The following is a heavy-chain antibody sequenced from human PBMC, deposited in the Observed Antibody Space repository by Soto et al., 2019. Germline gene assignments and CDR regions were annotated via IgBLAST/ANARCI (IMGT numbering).Heavy chain of an antibody. V-gene: IGHV3-74*02. CDR1: GFAFDRYW. J-gene: IGHJ3*02. Sequence: EVQLVESGGGLVQPGGSLRLSCAASGFAFDRYWMHWVRQAPGKGLVWVARINSDGRSTAYGDSVKGRFTFSRDNAKNTLYLQMISLRAEDTAVYYCARGRIAEAPLDAFDIWGQGTLVTVSS. D-gene: IGHD6-13*01. CDR3: ARGRIAEAPLDAFDI. CDR2: INSDGRST.